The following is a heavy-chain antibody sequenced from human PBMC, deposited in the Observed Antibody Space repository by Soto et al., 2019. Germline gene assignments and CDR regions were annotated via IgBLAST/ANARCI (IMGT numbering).Heavy chain of an antibody. D-gene: IGHD3-22*01. CDR1: GGTFSSYA. CDR3: ARGYYDSSGYWDY. V-gene: IGHV1-69*13. CDR2: IIPIFGTA. J-gene: IGHJ4*02. Sequence: GASVKVSCTASGGTFSSYAISWVRQAPGQGLEWMGGIIPIFGTANYAQKFQGRVTITADESTSTAYMELSSLRSEDTAVYYCARGYYDSSGYWDYWGQGTLVTVSS.